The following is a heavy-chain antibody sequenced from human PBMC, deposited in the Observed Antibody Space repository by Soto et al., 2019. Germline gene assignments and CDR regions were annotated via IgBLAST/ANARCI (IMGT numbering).Heavy chain of an antibody. Sequence: QVQLQESGPGLVKPSQTLSLTCTVSGGSISSGGYYWSWIRQHPGKGLEWIGYIYYSGSTYYNPSLTSRVPISGDTSKNQSALKLSSVTAADTAVDYCARATSLTKPAPRGNWFDPWGQGTLGTVSS. V-gene: IGHV4-31*03. J-gene: IGHJ5*02. CDR2: IYYSGST. D-gene: IGHD3-10*01. CDR3: ARATSLTKPAPRGNWFDP. CDR1: GGSISSGGYY.